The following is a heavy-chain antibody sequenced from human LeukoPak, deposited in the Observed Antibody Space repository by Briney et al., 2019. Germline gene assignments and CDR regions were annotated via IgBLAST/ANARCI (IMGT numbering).Heavy chain of an antibody. CDR3: ARGSGSYYFDY. V-gene: IGHV3-30*19. J-gene: IGHJ4*02. CDR1: GFTFSSYG. D-gene: IGHD1-26*01. CDR2: ISYDGSNK. Sequence: PGGSLRLSCAASGFTFSSYGMHWVRQAPGKGLEWVAVISYDGSNKYYADSAKGRFTISRDNSRNTLYLQMNSLRAEDTAVYYCARGSGSYYFDYWGQGTLVTVSS.